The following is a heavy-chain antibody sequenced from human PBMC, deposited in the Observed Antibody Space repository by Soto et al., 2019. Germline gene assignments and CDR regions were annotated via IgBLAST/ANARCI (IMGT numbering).Heavy chain of an antibody. CDR1: GGSFSGYY. CDR2: INHSGST. J-gene: IGHJ6*02. D-gene: IGHD5-18*01. CDR3: ARGRRDTAYWVHYYYGMDV. Sequence: SETLSLTCAVYGGSFSGYYWSWIRQPPGKGLEWIGEINHSGSTNYNPSLKSRVTISVDTSKNQFSLKLSSVTAADTAVYYCARGRRDTAYWVHYYYGMDVWGQGTTVTVSS. V-gene: IGHV4-34*01.